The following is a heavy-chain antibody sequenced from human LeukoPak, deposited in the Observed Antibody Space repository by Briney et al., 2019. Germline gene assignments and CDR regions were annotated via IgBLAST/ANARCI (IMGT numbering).Heavy chain of an antibody. CDR1: GGSISDYY. D-gene: IGHD2-2*01. CDR2: INHSGST. Sequence: PSETLSLTCTVSGGSISDYYWIWIRQPPGKGLEWIGEINHSGSTNYNPSLKSRVTISVDTSKNQFSLKLSSVTAADTAVYYCATRLPAALLGGWYWGQGTLVTVSS. CDR3: ATRLPAALLGGWY. J-gene: IGHJ4*02. V-gene: IGHV4-34*01.